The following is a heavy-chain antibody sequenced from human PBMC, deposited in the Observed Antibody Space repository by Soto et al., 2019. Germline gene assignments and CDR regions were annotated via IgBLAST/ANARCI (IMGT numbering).Heavy chain of an antibody. V-gene: IGHV3-30*18. J-gene: IGHJ4*02. Sequence: QVQLVESGGGVVQPGRSLRLSCAASGFTFSSYGMHWVRQAPGKGLEWVAVISYDGSNKYYADSVKGRFTISRDNSKNTLYLQMNSLRAEDTAVYYCAEDQNLWELVFEYWGQGTMVTVSS. CDR3: AEDQNLWELVFEY. D-gene: IGHD1-26*01. CDR1: GFTFSSYG. CDR2: ISYDGSNK.